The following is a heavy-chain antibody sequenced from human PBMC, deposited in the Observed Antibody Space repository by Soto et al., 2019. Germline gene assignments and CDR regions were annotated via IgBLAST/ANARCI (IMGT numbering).Heavy chain of an antibody. V-gene: IGHV3-74*01. J-gene: IGHJ4*02. D-gene: IGHD6-25*01. CDR3: ARDRGYSSAAGRDFDY. CDR1: GFTFSSYW. CDR2: INSDGSST. Sequence: EVQLVESGGGLVQPGGSLRLSCAASGFTFSSYWMHWVRQAPGKGLVWVSRINSDGSSTSYADSVKGRFTISRDNAKNTLYRQMNRRRAEDTAVYYCARDRGYSSAAGRDFDYWGQGTLVTVSS.